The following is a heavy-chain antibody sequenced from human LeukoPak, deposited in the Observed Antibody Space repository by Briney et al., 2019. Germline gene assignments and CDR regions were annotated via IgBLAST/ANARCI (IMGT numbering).Heavy chain of an antibody. D-gene: IGHD1-14*01. V-gene: IGHV3-7*01. CDR2: IKPDGSEK. J-gene: IGHJ4*02. Sequence: GGSLRLSCVASGFTFSNFWMNWARQAPGKGLEWLANIKPDGSEKYYVDSVKGRFTISRDNAKNSLYLQMNSPRVEDTAMYYCTRERTYNSEDYWGQGTLVTVSS. CDR1: GFTFSNFW. CDR3: TRERTYNSEDY.